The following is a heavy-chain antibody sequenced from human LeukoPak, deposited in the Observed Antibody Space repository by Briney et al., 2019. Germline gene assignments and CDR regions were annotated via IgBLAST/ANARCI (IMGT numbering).Heavy chain of an antibody. CDR2: IRYVVSNK. Sequence: GGSPRLSCAASGVTFSSYGMHWVRQAPGEGLEWVAFIRYVVSNKYYADSVKGRFTISRDNSKNTMSLQMNSLRAEATAVYYCAKDRIAAARAYYMDVWGKGTTVTISS. CDR1: GVTFSSYG. J-gene: IGHJ6*03. CDR3: AKDRIAAARAYYMDV. V-gene: IGHV3-30*02. D-gene: IGHD6-13*01.